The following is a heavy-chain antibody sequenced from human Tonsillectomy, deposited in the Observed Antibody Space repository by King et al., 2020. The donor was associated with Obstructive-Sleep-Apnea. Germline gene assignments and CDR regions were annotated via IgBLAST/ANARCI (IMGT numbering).Heavy chain of an antibody. CDR3: AKDPRTFFGYFEAN. V-gene: IGHV3-23*04. Sequence: VQLVESGGALVQPGGSLRLSCEGSGFTFSSYAMSWVRQAPGKGLECVSTISDTGGSTYYSDSVKGRFTISRDNSKKTLYLQMNSLRAGDTAVYYCAKDPRTFFGYFEANWGQGTLVTVSS. CDR1: GFTFSSYA. D-gene: IGHD3-3*01. CDR2: ISDTGGST. J-gene: IGHJ4*02.